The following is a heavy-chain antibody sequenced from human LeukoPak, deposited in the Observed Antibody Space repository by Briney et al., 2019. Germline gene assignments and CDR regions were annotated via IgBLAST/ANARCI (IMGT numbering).Heavy chain of an antibody. J-gene: IGHJ6*02. CDR3: ARELDAYDGMDV. CDR1: GLTFTTYW. D-gene: IGHD2-8*01. Sequence: GGSLRLSCAASGLTFTTYWMHWVRQAPGKGLVWVSRIQSDGSATGYAASVKGRFTISRDNARNTLYLQMNSLRAEDTAVYYCARELDAYDGMDVWGQGATVTVSS. V-gene: IGHV3-74*01. CDR2: IQSDGSAT.